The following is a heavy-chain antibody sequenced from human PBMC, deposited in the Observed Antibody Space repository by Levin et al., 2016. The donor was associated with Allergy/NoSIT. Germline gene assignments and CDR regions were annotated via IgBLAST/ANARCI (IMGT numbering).Heavy chain of an antibody. CDR2: IRYDGSNK. V-gene: IGHV3-30*02. Sequence: WIRQPPGKGLEWVAFIRYDGSNKYYADSVKGRFTISRDNSKNTLYLQMNSLRAEDTAVYYCAKSRSSSSWRGGMDVWGQGTTVTVSS. J-gene: IGHJ6*02. D-gene: IGHD6-13*01. CDR3: AKSRSSSSWRGGMDV.